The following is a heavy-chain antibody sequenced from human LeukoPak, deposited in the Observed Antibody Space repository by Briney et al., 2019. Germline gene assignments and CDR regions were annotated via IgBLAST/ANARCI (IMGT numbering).Heavy chain of an antibody. J-gene: IGHJ5*02. CDR1: GYTFTSYD. D-gene: IGHD3-9*01. Sequence: AXVKVSCKASGYTFTSYDINWVRQAAGQGLEWMGWMNPNSGNTVYAQKFQGRVTMTRNTSISTAYMELSSLRSEDTAVYYCARGRYGRFDPWGQGTLVTVSS. CDR2: MNPNSGNT. CDR3: ARGRYGRFDP. V-gene: IGHV1-8*01.